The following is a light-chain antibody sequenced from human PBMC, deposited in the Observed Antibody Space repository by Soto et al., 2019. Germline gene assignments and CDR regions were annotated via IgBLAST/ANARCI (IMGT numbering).Light chain of an antibody. Sequence: QSALAQPASVSGSPGQSITISCSGTSSDIGAYNSVSWYQQHPGQVPQLMIYEVSNRPSGVSNRFSGSKSGNTASLTISGLQPEDESDYYCSSYTSTGAWVFGGWTKLTVL. CDR2: EVS. J-gene: IGLJ3*02. V-gene: IGLV2-14*01. CDR3: SSYTSTGAWV. CDR1: SSDIGAYNS.